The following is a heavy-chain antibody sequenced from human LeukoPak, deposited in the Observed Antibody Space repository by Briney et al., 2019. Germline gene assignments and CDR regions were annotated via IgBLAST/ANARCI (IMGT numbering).Heavy chain of an antibody. D-gene: IGHD6-19*01. Sequence: ASVKVSCKASGYTFTSYDINWVRQATGQGLEWMGWMNPNSGNTGYAQKFQGRVTITADKSTSTAYMELSSLRSEDTAVYYCARRDIAVAGYYYYYGMDVWGQGTTVTVSS. J-gene: IGHJ6*02. V-gene: IGHV1-8*01. CDR2: MNPNSGNT. CDR3: ARRDIAVAGYYYYYGMDV. CDR1: GYTFTSYD.